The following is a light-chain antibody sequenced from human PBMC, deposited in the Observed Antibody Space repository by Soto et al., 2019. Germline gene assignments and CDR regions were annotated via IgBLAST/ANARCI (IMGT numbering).Light chain of an antibody. V-gene: IGLV2-14*01. CDR3: SSYTGSSTLV. CDR2: DVS. Sequence: QSALTQPASVSGSPGQSITISCSGTSSDVGGYNYVSWYQQNPGKAPKVMIYDVSCRPSGVSDRFSGYKSGNTASLTISGLQAEDEGDYYCSSYTGSSTLVFGGGTQLTVL. CDR1: SSDVGGYNY. J-gene: IGLJ2*01.